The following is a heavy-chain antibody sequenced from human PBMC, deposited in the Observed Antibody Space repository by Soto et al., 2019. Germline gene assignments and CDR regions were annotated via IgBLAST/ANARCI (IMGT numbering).Heavy chain of an antibody. V-gene: IGHV2-26*01. J-gene: IGHJ4*02. D-gene: IGHD6-19*01. Sequence: QVTLKESGPVLVKPTETLTLTCTVSGFSLNNDRMGVSWIRQPPGKALEWLAHLFSDDEKSYSTSLKSRLTISKDTSKSQVVLAMTNMDPVDTATYYCARASYISGWLLDYWGQGTLVTVSS. CDR3: ARASYISGWLLDY. CDR1: GFSLNNDRMG. CDR2: LFSDDEK.